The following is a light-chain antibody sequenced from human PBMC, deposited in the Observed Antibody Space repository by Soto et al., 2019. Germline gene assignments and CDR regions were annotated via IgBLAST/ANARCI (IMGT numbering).Light chain of an antibody. Sequence: DIRMTQSPSSLSASVGDRVTITCRASQSIDTHLNWYQQHPGKAPNALIYEASNLQSGVPSRFSGSGSGTDFTLTISRLQPDDSATYYCHQTYRPPDTFCQGTKVEIK. CDR3: HQTYRPPDT. V-gene: IGKV1-39*01. J-gene: IGKJ1*01. CDR2: EAS. CDR1: QSIDTH.